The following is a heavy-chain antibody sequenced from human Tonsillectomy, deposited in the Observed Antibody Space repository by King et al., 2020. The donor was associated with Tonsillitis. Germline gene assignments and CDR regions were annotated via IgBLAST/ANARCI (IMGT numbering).Heavy chain of an antibody. J-gene: IGHJ6*03. CDR3: ASSAGTLSYYYYMDV. D-gene: IGHD6-13*01. V-gene: IGHV3-33*08. CDR1: GFIFSTYG. CDR2: IWFDGRNE. Sequence: VQLVESGGGVVQPGRSLRLSCAASGFIFSTYGMHWVRQAPGKGLEWVAVIWFDGRNEYYANSVKGRFTISRDNSMNTLYLQMNSLRAEDTAVYYCASSAGTLSYYYYMDVWGKGTTVTVSS.